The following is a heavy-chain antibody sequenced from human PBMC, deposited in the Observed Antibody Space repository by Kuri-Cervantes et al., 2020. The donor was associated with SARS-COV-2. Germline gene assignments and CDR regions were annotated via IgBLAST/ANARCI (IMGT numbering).Heavy chain of an antibody. V-gene: IGHV3-52*01. Sequence: GGSLRLSCAASGFTFSSYAMHWVCQAPEKGLEWVADIKCDGSEKYYVDSVKGRLTISRDNTKNSLYLQVNSLRAEDMTVYYCVRGCGPNSIAVAGTINPNWFDPWGQGTLVTVSS. CDR3: VRGCGPNSIAVAGTINPNWFDP. CDR1: GFTFSSYA. D-gene: IGHD6-19*01. J-gene: IGHJ5*02. CDR2: IKCDGSEK.